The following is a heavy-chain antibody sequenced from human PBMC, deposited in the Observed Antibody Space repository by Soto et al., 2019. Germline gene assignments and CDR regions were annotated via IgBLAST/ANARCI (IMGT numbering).Heavy chain of an antibody. D-gene: IGHD2-15*01. CDR3: ASAIVVAATFDF. CDR1: GFAFRSYN. CDR2: ISSGSSNI. V-gene: IGHV3-21*01. Sequence: ESGGGLVKPGGSLTLSCAASGFAFRSYNMNWVRQAPGKGLEWVASISSGSSNIYYADSVKGRFTISRDNAKNSLFLQMDSLRAEDSAVYYCASAIVVAATFDFWGQGTLVTVSS. J-gene: IGHJ4*02.